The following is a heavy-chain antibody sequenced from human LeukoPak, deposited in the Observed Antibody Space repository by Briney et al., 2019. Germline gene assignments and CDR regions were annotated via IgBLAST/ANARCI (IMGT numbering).Heavy chain of an antibody. J-gene: IGHJ3*01. CDR3: TRISGSGGFDV. V-gene: IGHV3-15*01. D-gene: IGHD3-10*01. Sequence: GGSLRLSCAASGFTFNDAWMSWVRQAPGKGLEWVGRIKTRNDGGTSEYGAPAKGRFIISRDDPKNTLSLQMNSLKSEDTGVYYCTRISGSGGFDVWGQGTMVTVSS. CDR2: IKTRNDGGTS. CDR1: GFTFNDAW.